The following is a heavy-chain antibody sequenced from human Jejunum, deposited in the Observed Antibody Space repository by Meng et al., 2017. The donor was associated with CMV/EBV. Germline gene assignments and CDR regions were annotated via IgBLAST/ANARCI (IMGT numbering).Heavy chain of an antibody. CDR2: IWYDGNNK. J-gene: IGHJ6*02. D-gene: IGHD1-1*01. V-gene: IGHV3-33*06. CDR1: FTFSNYG. CDR3: AKGGGGTGHYYGLDV. Sequence: FTFSNYGMEWVRQAPAKGLEWVAVIWYDGNNKYYADSVKGRFTISRDNSKNTLYLEMSGLRAEDTAVYYCAKGGGGTGHYYGLDVWGQGTTVTVSS.